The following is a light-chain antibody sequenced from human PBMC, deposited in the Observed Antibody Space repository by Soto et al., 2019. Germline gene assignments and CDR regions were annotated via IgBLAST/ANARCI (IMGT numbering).Light chain of an antibody. CDR1: SSNIGENY. CDR3: QSYDSTLSARYV. V-gene: IGLV1-36*01. Sequence: QLVLTQPPSVSEAPRQRVTISCSGSSSNIGENYVNWYQQVPGKAPKLLLYHDDLRPSGVSDRFSASTSGTSASLAITGLQAEDEGDYYCQSYDSTLSARYVFGTGTKLTVL. CDR2: HDD. J-gene: IGLJ1*01.